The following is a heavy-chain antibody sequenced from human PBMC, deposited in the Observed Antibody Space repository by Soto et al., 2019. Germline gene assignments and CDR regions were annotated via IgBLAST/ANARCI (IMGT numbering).Heavy chain of an antibody. CDR3: ARGIEWLSY. V-gene: IGHV3-33*01. CDR1: GFTFSSYG. J-gene: IGHJ4*02. D-gene: IGHD3-3*01. CDR2: IGYDGNNK. Sequence: QVQLVESGGGVVQPGRSLRLSCAASGFTFSSYGMHWVRQAPGKGLEWVGVIGYDGNNKYYADSVKGRFTISRDNSKNTLYLQMNSLRADDTAVYYCARGIEWLSYWGQGTLVTVSS.